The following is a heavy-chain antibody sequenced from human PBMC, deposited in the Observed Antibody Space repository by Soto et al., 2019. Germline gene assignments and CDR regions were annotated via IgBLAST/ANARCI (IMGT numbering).Heavy chain of an antibody. CDR2: MDYSGST. V-gene: IGHV4-61*01. D-gene: IGHD3-3*01. CDR3: ARDHDS. Sequence: SETLSLTCIVSGDSVSRGRYYWNWIRQPPGKGLEWIGHMDYSGSTNYSPSLKSRVTISVDTSKNQFSLKLTSVTAADTAVYYCARDHDSWGQGTMVTVSS. CDR1: GDSVSRGRYY. J-gene: IGHJ3*01.